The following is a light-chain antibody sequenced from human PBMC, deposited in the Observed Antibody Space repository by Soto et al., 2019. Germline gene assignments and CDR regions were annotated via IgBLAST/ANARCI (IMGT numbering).Light chain of an antibody. CDR2: DAS. J-gene: IGKJ4*01. CDR1: QSITRH. Sequence: AIQLTQSPSSLSASVGDRVTITCRASQSITRHLNWYQQKPGKAPKLLIYDASSLESGVPSRFSGSGSGTEFTLTISSLQPDDFATYYCQQYNSYSLTFGGGTKVDI. CDR3: QQYNSYSLT. V-gene: IGKV1-13*02.